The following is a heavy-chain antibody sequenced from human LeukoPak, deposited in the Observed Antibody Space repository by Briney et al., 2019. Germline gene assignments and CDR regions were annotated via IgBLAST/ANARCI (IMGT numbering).Heavy chain of an antibody. CDR3: ASSLPRYSSSWYLFNY. V-gene: IGHV3-30*03. D-gene: IGHD6-13*01. Sequence: GGSLRLSCAASGFTFSSYGMHWVRQAAGKGLEWVAVISYDGSNKYYADSVEGRSTISRDNSKNTLYLQVNSLRAEDTAVYYCASSLPRYSSSWYLFNYWGQGTLVTVSS. CDR1: GFTFSSYG. CDR2: ISYDGSNK. J-gene: IGHJ4*02.